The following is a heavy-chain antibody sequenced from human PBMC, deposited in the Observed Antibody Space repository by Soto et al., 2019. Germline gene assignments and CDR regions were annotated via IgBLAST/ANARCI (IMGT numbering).Heavy chain of an antibody. D-gene: IGHD3-3*01. CDR1: GDSISSGDYY. Sequence: SETLSLTCTVSGDSISSGDYYWSWIRQPPGKGLEWIGYIYYSGNTYFNPSLKSRLIISVDTSNNQFSLKVSSVTAADTAVYYCARAADRGSGYVNWFDSWGQGTLVTVSS. CDR3: ARAADRGSGYVNWFDS. J-gene: IGHJ5*01. V-gene: IGHV4-30-4*01. CDR2: IYYSGNT.